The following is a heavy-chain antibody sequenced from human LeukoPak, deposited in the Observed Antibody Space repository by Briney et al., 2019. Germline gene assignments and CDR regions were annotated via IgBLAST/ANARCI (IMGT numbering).Heavy chain of an antibody. V-gene: IGHV3-23*01. CDR2: IVDTGDST. D-gene: IGHD1-26*01. CDR1: GITFSSYA. CDR3: AKERGHPLANYYMDV. Sequence: GSLRLSCAASGITFSSYAMSWVRQAPGKGLEWVSTIVDTGDSTFYADSVRGRFTISRDSFKNTLYLQMNSLRAEDTAVYSCAKERGHPLANYYMDVWGKGTTVTVSS. J-gene: IGHJ6*03.